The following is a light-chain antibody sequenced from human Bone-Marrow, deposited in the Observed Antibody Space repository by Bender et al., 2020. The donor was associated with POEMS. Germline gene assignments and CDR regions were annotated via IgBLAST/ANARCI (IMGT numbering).Light chain of an antibody. CDR1: SSDIGSYNR. CDR2: EGY. J-gene: IGLJ3*02. V-gene: IGLV2-23*01. CDR3: CSYAGTSSWV. Sequence: QSALTQPPSVSGSPGQSVTISCTGTSSDIGSYNRVSWYQQPPGTAPKLMIHEGYKRPSGVSNRFSGSKSGNTASLTISGLLPEDEADYYCCSYAGTSSWVFGGGTKLTVL.